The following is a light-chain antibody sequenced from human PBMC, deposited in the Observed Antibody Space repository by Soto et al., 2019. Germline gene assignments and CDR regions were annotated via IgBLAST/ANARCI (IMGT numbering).Light chain of an antibody. CDR3: QVWDSRSSEAL. V-gene: IGLV3-21*02. Sequence: SYELSQPPSVSVAPGQTATISCGGTKIGSASVHWYQQKPGQAPLLVVYDDNERPSGIPERFSGSYSGNTATLTISRVEGGDEADYYFQVWDSRSSEALFGGGTKLTVL. CDR2: DDN. CDR1: KIGSAS. J-gene: IGLJ2*01.